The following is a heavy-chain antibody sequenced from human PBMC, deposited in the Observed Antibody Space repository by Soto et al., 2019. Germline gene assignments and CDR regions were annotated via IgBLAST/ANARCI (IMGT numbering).Heavy chain of an antibody. Sequence: QVQLVQSGGEVKKPGASVKVSCQASGYTFNSYAISWVRQAPGQGLEWMGWISPSTGDTDQSQNFQDRVIMTIDISTNTAYMELRSLRSDDTAVYYGVRCYCSVGSCYACWHFDFWGRGTLVTVSS. J-gene: IGHJ5*01. V-gene: IGHV1-18*01. CDR2: ISPSTGDT. CDR3: VRCYCSVGSCYACWHFDF. CDR1: GYTFNSYA. D-gene: IGHD2-15*01.